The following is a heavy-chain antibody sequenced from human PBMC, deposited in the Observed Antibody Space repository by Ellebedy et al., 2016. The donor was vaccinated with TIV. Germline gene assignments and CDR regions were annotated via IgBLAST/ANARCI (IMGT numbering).Heavy chain of an antibody. V-gene: IGHV3-30-3*01. CDR3: ARLFYLAGSGTYDY. CDR1: GFTFTNNA. CDR2: ISNDGSIK. Sequence: GESLKISXTASGFTFTNNAMQWVRQAPGKGLEWVAVISNDGSIKFYADSVKGRFTISRDNAKNSLSVQMNNLGADDTAVYYCARLFYLAGSGTYDYWGQGTLVTVSS. D-gene: IGHD6-13*01. J-gene: IGHJ4*02.